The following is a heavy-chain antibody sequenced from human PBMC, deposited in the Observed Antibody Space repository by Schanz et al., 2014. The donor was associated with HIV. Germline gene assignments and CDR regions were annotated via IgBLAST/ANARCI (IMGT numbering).Heavy chain of an antibody. J-gene: IGHJ6*02. V-gene: IGHV3-30*18. Sequence: QEQVVESGGGVVQPGRSLRLACAASGFTFSSYGMHWVRQAPGKGLEWVAVISYDGSNKYYADSVKGRFTISRDNSKNTLYLQMNSLRAEDTAVYYCANSGYCTSGVCYTRGYDTDVWGQGTTVTVSS. CDR2: ISYDGSNK. D-gene: IGHD2-8*01. CDR3: ANSGYCTSGVCYTRGYDTDV. CDR1: GFTFSSYG.